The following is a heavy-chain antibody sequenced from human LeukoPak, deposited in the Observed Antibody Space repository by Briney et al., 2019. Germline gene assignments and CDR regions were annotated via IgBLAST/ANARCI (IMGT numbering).Heavy chain of an antibody. CDR1: GGTFSSYA. CDR3: ASGGIGIRLWVPFDY. D-gene: IGHD5-18*01. CDR2: IIPIFGTA. V-gene: IGHV1-69*13. Sequence: ASVKVSCKASGGTFSSYAISWVRQAPGQGLEWMGGIIPIFGTANYAQKFQGRVTITADESTSTAYMELSSLRSEDTAVYYCASGGIGIRLWVPFDYWGQGTLVTVSS. J-gene: IGHJ4*02.